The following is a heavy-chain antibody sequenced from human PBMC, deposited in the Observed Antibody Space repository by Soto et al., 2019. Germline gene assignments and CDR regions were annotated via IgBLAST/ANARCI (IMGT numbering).Heavy chain of an antibody. CDR3: ARGRGYGRVYYFDY. CDR2: INHSGST. V-gene: IGHV4-34*01. CDR1: GGSFSGYY. Sequence: QVQLQQWGAGLLKPSETLSLTCAVYGGSFSGYYWSWIRQPPGKGLEWIGEINHSGSTNYNPSLKSRVTISVDTSKNQFSLKLSSVTAADTAVYYCARGRGYGRVYYFDYWGQGTLFTVSA. D-gene: IGHD5-18*01. J-gene: IGHJ4*02.